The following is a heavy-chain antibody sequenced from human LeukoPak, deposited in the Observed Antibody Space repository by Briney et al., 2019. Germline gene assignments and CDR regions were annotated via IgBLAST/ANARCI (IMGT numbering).Heavy chain of an antibody. J-gene: IGHJ6*02. D-gene: IGHD1-26*01. V-gene: IGHV3-66*01. CDR2: IYSGGST. Sequence: GGSLRLSCAASGFTFSDYYMSWVRQAPGKGLEWVSVIYSGGSTYYADSVKGRFTISRDNSKNTLYLQMNSLRAEDTAVYYCARERWVGATLDYYYGMDVWGQGTTVTVSS. CDR3: ARERWVGATLDYYYGMDV. CDR1: GFTFSDYY.